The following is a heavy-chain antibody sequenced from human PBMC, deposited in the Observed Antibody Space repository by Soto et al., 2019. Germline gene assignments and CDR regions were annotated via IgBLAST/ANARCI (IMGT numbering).Heavy chain of an antibody. CDR2: IKTDASEK. Sequence: EEQLVASGGGLVQPGGSLRLSCAASGFTLRSYWMSWVRQAPGKGLEWLATIKTDASEKKYVDSVKGRFTVSRDNAKNSLYLQMDSLRAEDTAVYYCARDSAYGSGSSVNPYLDCWGRGTLVTVSS. CDR3: ARDSAYGSGSSVNPYLDC. CDR1: GFTLRSYW. D-gene: IGHD3-10*01. J-gene: IGHJ4*01. V-gene: IGHV3-7*01.